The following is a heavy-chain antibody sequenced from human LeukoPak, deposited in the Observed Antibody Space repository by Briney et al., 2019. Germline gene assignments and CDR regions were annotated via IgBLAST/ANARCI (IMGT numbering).Heavy chain of an antibody. Sequence: AGGSLRLSCAASGFTFDDYGMSWVRQAPGKGLEWVSGINWNGGSTGYADSVKGRFTISRDNAKNSLYLQMNSLRAEDTALYYCARDLSGYYDYVWGSYRGTAFDYWGQGTLVTVSS. CDR1: GFTFDDYG. V-gene: IGHV3-20*04. J-gene: IGHJ4*02. CDR2: INWNGGST. CDR3: ARDLSGYYDYVWGSYRGTAFDY. D-gene: IGHD3-16*02.